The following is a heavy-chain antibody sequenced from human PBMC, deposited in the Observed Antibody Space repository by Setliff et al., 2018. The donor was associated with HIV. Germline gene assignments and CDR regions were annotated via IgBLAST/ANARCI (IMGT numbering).Heavy chain of an antibody. J-gene: IGHJ4*02. CDR3: ARGPPFAY. CDR2: IAYSGTTMYF. Sequence: SETLSLTCNVSGGSFIGSSFQSTWIRQAPGKGLEWIGDIAYSGTTMYFNYNPSLESRLSLSEDMSRHQFSLKLTSVTADDTGIYYCARGPPFAYWGQGLLVTVSS. CDR1: GGSFIGSSFQ. V-gene: IGHV4-39*07.